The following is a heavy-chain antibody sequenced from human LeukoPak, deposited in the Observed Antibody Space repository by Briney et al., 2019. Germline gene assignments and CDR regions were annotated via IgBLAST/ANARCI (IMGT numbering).Heavy chain of an antibody. Sequence: KPSETLSLTCAVYGGSFSGYHWSWIRQPPGKGLEWIGEINHSGSTNYNPSLKSRVTISVDTSKNQFSLKLSSVTAADTAVYYCARGPHSGSYYLHFDYWGQGTLVTVSS. J-gene: IGHJ4*02. CDR2: INHSGST. D-gene: IGHD1-26*01. CDR1: GGSFSGYH. CDR3: ARGPHSGSYYLHFDY. V-gene: IGHV4-34*01.